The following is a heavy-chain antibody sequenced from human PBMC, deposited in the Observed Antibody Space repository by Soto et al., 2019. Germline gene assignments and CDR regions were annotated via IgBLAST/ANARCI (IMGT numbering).Heavy chain of an antibody. D-gene: IGHD3-10*01. V-gene: IGHV4-34*01. J-gene: IGHJ6*02. Sequence: SETLSLTCAVYGGSLSGYYWSWIRQPPGKGLEWIGEINHSGSTSYNPSLKSRVTISVDTSKNQFSLKLSSVSAADTAVYYCATGRGVRGVIITTYYYYGLDVWGQGTTVTVSS. CDR2: INHSGST. CDR1: GGSLSGYY. CDR3: ATGRGVRGVIITTYYYYGLDV.